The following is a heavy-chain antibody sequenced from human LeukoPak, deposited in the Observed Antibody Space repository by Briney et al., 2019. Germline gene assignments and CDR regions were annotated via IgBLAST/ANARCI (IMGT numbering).Heavy chain of an antibody. V-gene: IGHV3-30-3*01. D-gene: IGHD2-21*02. CDR3: AKDPLAYCGGDCVFTFDY. J-gene: IGHJ4*02. CDR1: GFTFSSYA. CDR2: ISYDGSNK. Sequence: GRSLRLSCAASGFTFSSYAMHWVRQAPGKGLEWVAVISYDGSNKYYADSVKGRFTISRDNSKNTLYLQMNSLRAEDTAVYYCAKDPLAYCGGDCVFTFDYWGQGTLVTVSS.